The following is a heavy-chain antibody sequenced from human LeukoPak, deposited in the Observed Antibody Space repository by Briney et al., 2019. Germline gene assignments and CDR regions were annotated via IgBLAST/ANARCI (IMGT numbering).Heavy chain of an antibody. CDR1: GYTFTGYY. V-gene: IGHV1-2*02. D-gene: IGHD2-2*01. CDR2: INPNSGGT. J-gene: IGHJ3*02. CDR3: ASSRLSVRYCSSTSCDDAFDI. Sequence: ASVKVSCKASGYTFTGYYMHWVRQAPGQGLEWMGWINPNSGGTNYAQKFQGRVTMTRDTSISTAYMELSRLRSDDTAVYYCASSRLSVRYCSSTSCDDAFDIWGQGTMVTVSS.